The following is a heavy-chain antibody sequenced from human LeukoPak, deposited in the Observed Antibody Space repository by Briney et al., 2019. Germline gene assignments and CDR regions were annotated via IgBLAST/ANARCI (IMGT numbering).Heavy chain of an antibody. Sequence: SETLSLTCTVSGGSISSSSYYWGWIRQPPGKGLEWIGYIYYSGSTNYNPSLKSRVTVSIDTSKNQFSLKLSSVTAADTAVYYCARAYSSGWYLDYWGRGTLVTVSS. V-gene: IGHV4-61*05. J-gene: IGHJ4*02. CDR2: IYYSGST. D-gene: IGHD6-19*01. CDR1: GGSISSSSYY. CDR3: ARAYSSGWYLDY.